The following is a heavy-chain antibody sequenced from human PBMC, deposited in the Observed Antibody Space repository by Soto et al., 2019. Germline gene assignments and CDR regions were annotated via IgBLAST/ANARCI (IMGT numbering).Heavy chain of an antibody. CDR2: ISAYNGNT. CDR1: GYSITSYG. D-gene: IGHD2-21*02. J-gene: IGHJ4*02. V-gene: IGHV1-18*01. Sequence: ASVKLSCKASGYSITSYGISWVRQATGQGLEWMGWISAYNGNTNYAQKLQGRVTMTTDTSTSTAYMELRSLRSDDTAVYYCARDGAYCGGDCYSGLGYWGQGTLVTVSS. CDR3: ARDGAYCGGDCYSGLGY.